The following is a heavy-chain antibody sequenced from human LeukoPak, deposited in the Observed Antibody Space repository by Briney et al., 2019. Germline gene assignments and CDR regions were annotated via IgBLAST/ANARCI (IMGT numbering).Heavy chain of an antibody. Sequence: GGSLRLSCAASRFTFSSYSMNWVRQAPGKGLEWVSSISSTSSYIYYADSVKGRFTISRDNAKNSLYLQMNSLRAEDTAVYYCARDWHDILTGQFNWGQGTLVTVSS. CDR1: RFTFSSYS. J-gene: IGHJ4*02. D-gene: IGHD3-9*01. CDR3: ARDWHDILTGQFN. CDR2: ISSTSSYI. V-gene: IGHV3-21*01.